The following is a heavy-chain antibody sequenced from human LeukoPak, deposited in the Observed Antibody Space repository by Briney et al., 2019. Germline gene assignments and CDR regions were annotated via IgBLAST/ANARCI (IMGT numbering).Heavy chain of an antibody. CDR2: IYTSGST. J-gene: IGHJ5*02. Sequence: SETLSLTCAVYGGSFSGYYWSWIRQPAGKGLEWIGRIYTSGSTNYNPSLKSRVTISVDTSKNQFSLKLSSVTAADTAVYYCARDRCGSCYDDWFDPWGQGTLVTVSS. CDR1: GGSFSGYY. V-gene: IGHV4-4*07. CDR3: ARDRCGSCYDDWFDP. D-gene: IGHD2-15*01.